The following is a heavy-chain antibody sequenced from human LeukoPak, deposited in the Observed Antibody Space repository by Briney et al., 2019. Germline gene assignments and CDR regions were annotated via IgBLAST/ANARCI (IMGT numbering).Heavy chain of an antibody. D-gene: IGHD4-23*01. Sequence: GGSLRLSCAASGFTFSSYAMHWVRQAPGKGLEYVSAISSNGGSTYYANSVKGRFTISRDNSKNTLYLQMNSLRAEDTAVYYCAKDRVTTVVTQLDYWGQGTLVTVSS. CDR3: AKDRVTTVVTQLDY. V-gene: IGHV3-64*01. CDR1: GFTFSSYA. J-gene: IGHJ4*02. CDR2: ISSNGGST.